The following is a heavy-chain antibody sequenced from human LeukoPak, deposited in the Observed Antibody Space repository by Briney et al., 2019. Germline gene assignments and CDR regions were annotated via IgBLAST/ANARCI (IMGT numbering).Heavy chain of an antibody. CDR3: SRESGAFCPFGY. CDR1: GGSISSTNW. CDR2: ISLTGET. Sequence: SETLSLTCAVSGGSISSTNWWSWVRQPPGQGPEWIGEISLTGETNYNPSLNGRVTMSLDKSRNQLSLSLTSVTAADTAIYYCSRESGAFCPFGYWGQGTLVIVPP. J-gene: IGHJ4*02. V-gene: IGHV4-4*02. D-gene: IGHD1-26*01.